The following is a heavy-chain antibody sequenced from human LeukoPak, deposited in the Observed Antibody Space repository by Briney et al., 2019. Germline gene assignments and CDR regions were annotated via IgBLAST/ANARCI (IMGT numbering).Heavy chain of an antibody. Sequence: SETLSLTCTVSGGSISSYYWSWIRQPAGKGLEWIGRIYTSGSTNCNPSLKSRVTMSVDTSKNQFSLKLSSVTAADTAVYYCARVAEAPYYYYGMDVWGQGTTVTVPS. D-gene: IGHD2-15*01. CDR3: ARVAEAPYYYYGMDV. CDR1: GGSISSYY. CDR2: IYTSGST. J-gene: IGHJ6*02. V-gene: IGHV4-4*07.